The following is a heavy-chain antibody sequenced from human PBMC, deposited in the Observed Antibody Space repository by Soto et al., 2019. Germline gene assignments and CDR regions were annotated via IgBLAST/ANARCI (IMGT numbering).Heavy chain of an antibody. CDR2: ISSTTNYI. CDR1: GFTFTRYS. J-gene: IGHJ4*02. CDR3: ARDLGPFDY. D-gene: IGHD3-3*01. V-gene: IGHV3-21*01. Sequence: VGSLRLSCAASGFTFTRYSMNWVRQAPGKGLEWVSSISSTTNYIYYADSVKGRFTISRDNSKNTLYLQMNSLRAEDTAVYYCARDLGPFDYWGQGTLVTVSS.